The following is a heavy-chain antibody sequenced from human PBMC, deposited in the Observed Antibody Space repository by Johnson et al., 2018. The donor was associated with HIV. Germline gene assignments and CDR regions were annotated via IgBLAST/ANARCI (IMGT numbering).Heavy chain of an antibody. J-gene: IGHJ3*02. CDR3: ARSDYDSSGYYAFDI. Sequence: VQLVESGGGVVQPGGSLRLSCAASGITFSSYDMHWVRQATGKGLEWVSAIGTAGDTYYPGSVKGRFTISRENAKNSLYLQMNSLRAGDTAVYYCARSDYDSSGYYAFDIWGQGTMVTVSS. D-gene: IGHD3-22*01. CDR1: GITFSSYD. V-gene: IGHV3-13*01. CDR2: IGTAGDT.